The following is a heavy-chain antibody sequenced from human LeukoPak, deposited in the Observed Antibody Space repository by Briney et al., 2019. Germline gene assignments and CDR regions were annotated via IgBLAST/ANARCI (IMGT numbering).Heavy chain of an antibody. CDR2: IWYDGNNK. CDR1: GFTFSSYG. Sequence: PGGSLRLSCAASGFTFSSYGMHWVRQAPGKGLEWVAIIWYDGNNKHYADSVKSRFTISRDNSKSTLYLEMNSLRAEDTAVYYCARDGAYCDGGSCYSGYCDYWGQGTLVTVSS. CDR3: ARDGAYCDGGSCYSGYCDY. J-gene: IGHJ4*02. V-gene: IGHV3-33*01. D-gene: IGHD2-15*01.